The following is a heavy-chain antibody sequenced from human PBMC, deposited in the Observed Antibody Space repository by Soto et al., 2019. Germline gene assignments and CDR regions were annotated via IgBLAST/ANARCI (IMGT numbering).Heavy chain of an antibody. CDR3: AKQGDYDFWSSSNNWLDP. CDR2: IGGRGGST. V-gene: IGHV3-23*01. Sequence: LRLSCAASGFSFSSYAISWVRQAPGKGLEWVSSIGGRGGSTYYADSVKGRFTISRDNSKNTVYLQMNSLRVEDTAVYYCAKQGDYDFWSSSNNWLDPWGQGTLVTVSS. J-gene: IGHJ5*02. D-gene: IGHD3-3*01. CDR1: GFSFSSYA.